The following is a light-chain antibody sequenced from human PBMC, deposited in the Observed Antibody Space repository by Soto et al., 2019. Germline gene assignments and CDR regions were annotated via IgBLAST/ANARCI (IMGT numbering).Light chain of an antibody. Sequence: QSVLTQPASVSGSPGQSITVSCTGTSSDVGSYNLVSWYQQHPGKAPKLMIYEGTKRPSGVSNRFSGSKSGNTASLTISALQAEDEADYYCSSYTSSSRYVFGTGTKVTVL. CDR3: SSYTSSSRYV. V-gene: IGLV2-14*02. CDR1: SSDVGSYNL. J-gene: IGLJ1*01. CDR2: EGT.